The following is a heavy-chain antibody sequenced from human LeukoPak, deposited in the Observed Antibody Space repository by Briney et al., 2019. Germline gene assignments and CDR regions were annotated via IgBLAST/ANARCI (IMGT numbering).Heavy chain of an antibody. D-gene: IGHD2-21*02. V-gene: IGHV1-46*01. CDR2: INPSGGST. CDR3: ARARGFVVVTPPAAFDL. CDR1: GYTFTSYY. J-gene: IGHJ2*01. Sequence: ASVKVSCKASGYTFTSYYMHWVRQAPGQGLEWMGIINPSGGSTSYAQKFQGRVTMTRDTSTSTVYMELSSLRSEDTAVYYCARARGFVVVTPPAAFDLWGRGTLVTVSS.